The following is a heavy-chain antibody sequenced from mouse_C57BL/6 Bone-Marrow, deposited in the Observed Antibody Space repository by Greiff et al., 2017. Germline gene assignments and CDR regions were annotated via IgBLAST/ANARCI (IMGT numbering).Heavy chain of an antibody. CDR1: GYTFTDYE. Sequence: QVQLQQSGAELVRPGASVTLSCKASGYTFTDYEMHWVKQTPVHGLEWIGAIDPETGGTAYNQKFKGKAILTADKSSSTAYMELRSLTSEDSAVYYCTRSPLWYFDVWGTGTTVTVSS. V-gene: IGHV1-15*01. CDR3: TRSPLWYFDV. J-gene: IGHJ1*03. D-gene: IGHD6-1*01. CDR2: IDPETGGT.